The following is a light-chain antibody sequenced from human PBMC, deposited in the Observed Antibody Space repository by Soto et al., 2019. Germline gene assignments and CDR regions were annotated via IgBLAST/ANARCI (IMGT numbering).Light chain of an antibody. J-gene: IGKJ1*01. CDR3: LQYNTNPKT. V-gene: IGKV1-17*01. Sequence: DIQMTQSPSSLSASVGDRVTITCRASQGSRNYLGGYQQKPGKAPKRLIYEASIFQTGVPSRFSGSGSGTEFTLTISSLQPEDFATYYCLQYNTNPKTFGQGTTVEIK. CDR1: QGSRNY. CDR2: EAS.